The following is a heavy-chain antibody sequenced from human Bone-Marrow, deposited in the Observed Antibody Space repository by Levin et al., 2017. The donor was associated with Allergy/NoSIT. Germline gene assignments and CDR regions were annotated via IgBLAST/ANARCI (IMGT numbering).Heavy chain of an antibody. D-gene: IGHD3-22*01. J-gene: IGHJ4*02. V-gene: IGHV4-34*01. Sequence: SCAVYGGPFRGHYWNWIRQSPGKGLEWIGEINHSGTTNFNPSLQSRVTISVDTSENQISLKMSSVTAADTAVYFCARGPLYYDSSGRRPFDYWGQGTPVTVSS. CDR3: ARGPLYYDSSGRRPFDY. CDR1: GGPFRGHY. CDR2: INHSGTT.